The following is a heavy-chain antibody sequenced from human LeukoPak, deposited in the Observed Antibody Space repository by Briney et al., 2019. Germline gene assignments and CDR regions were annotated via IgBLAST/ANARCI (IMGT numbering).Heavy chain of an antibody. CDR2: ISYDGSNK. CDR1: GFTFSSYA. CDR3: AKVAGYTNTPEDY. D-gene: IGHD6-13*01. J-gene: IGHJ4*02. V-gene: IGHV3-30*04. Sequence: GRSLRLSCAASGFTFSSYAMHWVRQAPGKGLEWVAVISYDGSNKYYADSVKGRFTISRDNSKNTLYLQMNSLRAEDTAVYYCAKVAGYTNTPEDYWGQGTLVTVSS.